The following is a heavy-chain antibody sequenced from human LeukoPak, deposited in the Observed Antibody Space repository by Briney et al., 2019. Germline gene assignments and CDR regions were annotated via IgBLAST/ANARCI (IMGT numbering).Heavy chain of an antibody. CDR1: GFTFSDYY. J-gene: IGHJ6*02. V-gene: IGHV3-11*01. CDR2: ISSSGSTI. D-gene: IGHD3-10*01. CDR3: AREPANYGSGLYQGMDV. Sequence: GGSLRLSCAASGFTFSDYYMSWIRQAAGRGLEWVSYISSSGSTIYYADAVKGRFTISRDNANDSLYLQMNSLRAKVTAVYYCAREPANYGSGLYQGMDVWGQGTTVTVSS.